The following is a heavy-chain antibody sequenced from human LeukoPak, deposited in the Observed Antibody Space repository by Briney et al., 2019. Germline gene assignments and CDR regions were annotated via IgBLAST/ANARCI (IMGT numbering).Heavy chain of an antibody. V-gene: IGHV1-46*01. J-gene: IGHJ6*02. D-gene: IGHD3-10*01. CDR1: GYTFTSYY. CDR2: INPSGGST. Sequence: ASVKVSCKASGYTFTSYYMHWVRQAPGQGLEWMGIINPSGGSTSYAQKFQGRVTMTRDTSTSTVYMELSSLRSEDTAVYYCARGGYYGSGSNEYYYYGMDVWGQGTTVTASS. CDR3: ARGGYYGSGSNEYYYYGMDV.